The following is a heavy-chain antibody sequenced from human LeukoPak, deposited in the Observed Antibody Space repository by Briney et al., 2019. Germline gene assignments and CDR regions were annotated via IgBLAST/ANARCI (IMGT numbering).Heavy chain of an antibody. D-gene: IGHD2-21*02. CDR2: LPYDGSNK. J-gene: IGHJ4*02. CDR1: RFTFSSHA. Sequence: QTGGSLRLSCAASRFTFSSHAMHGASQAPGKGRGWVAVLPYDGSNKYYAESAKRGFTISRDNYKNPLYLQMNSLGAEDTAVYYCARAAGSFGVVTATLDHWGQGTRVTVSS. V-gene: IGHV3-30*04. CDR3: ARAAGSFGVVTATLDH.